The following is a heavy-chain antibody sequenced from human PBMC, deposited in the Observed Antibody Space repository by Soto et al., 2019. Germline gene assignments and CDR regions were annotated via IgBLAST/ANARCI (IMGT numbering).Heavy chain of an antibody. CDR3: AKDKGSGSYFPTDAFDI. CDR2: ISWDSGST. J-gene: IGHJ3*02. V-gene: IGHV3-43*01. CDR1: GFTFDDYT. Sequence: GGSLRLSCAASGFTFDDYTMHWVRQAPGKGLEWVSLISWDSGSTYYADSVKGRFTISRDNSKNSLYLQMNSLRTEDTALYYCAKDKGSGSYFPTDAFDIWGQGTMVTVSS. D-gene: IGHD1-26*01.